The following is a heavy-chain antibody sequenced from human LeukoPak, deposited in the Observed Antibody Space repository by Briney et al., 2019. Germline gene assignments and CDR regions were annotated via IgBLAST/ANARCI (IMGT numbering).Heavy chain of an antibody. D-gene: IGHD5-18*01. CDR2: IYYSEST. CDR1: GGSISSYY. CDR3: ARHSSSGYGPYFDY. Sequence: SETLSLTCIVSGGSISSYYWSWIRQPPGKGLEWIGYIYYSESTNYNPSLKSRVTISVDTSKNQFSLKLSSVTAADTAVYYCARHSSSGYGPYFDYWGQGTLVTVSS. J-gene: IGHJ4*02. V-gene: IGHV4-59*08.